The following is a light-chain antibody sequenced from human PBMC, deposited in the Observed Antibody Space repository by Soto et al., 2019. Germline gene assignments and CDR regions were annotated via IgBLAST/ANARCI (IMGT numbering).Light chain of an antibody. J-gene: IGKJ2*01. V-gene: IGKV1-5*01. CDR3: KQYHLYPYT. CDR1: QPITAW. CDR2: DAS. Sequence: DIQMTQSPSTLSASVGDRVTITCRASQPITAWLAWYQQKPGKAPNLLIYDASDLQSGVPSRFSGSGSGTEFTLTITGLQPDDFATYYCKQYHLYPYTVGQGTKVDSK.